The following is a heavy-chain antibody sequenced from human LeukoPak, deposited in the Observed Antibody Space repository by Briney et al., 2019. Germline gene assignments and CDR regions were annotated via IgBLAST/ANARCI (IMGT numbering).Heavy chain of an antibody. CDR1: GFTFRNFS. CDR3: AKDLFPGTTFVDAFDI. V-gene: IGHV3-23*01. CDR2: ISGSGGNT. D-gene: IGHD1-1*01. Sequence: GGSLRLSCAASGFTFRNFSMNWVRQVPGKGLEWVAVISGSGGNTYYADSVKGRFTISRDNSKNSLYVQMNSLRAEDTAVYYCAKDLFPGTTFVDAFDIWGQGTLVTVSS. J-gene: IGHJ3*02.